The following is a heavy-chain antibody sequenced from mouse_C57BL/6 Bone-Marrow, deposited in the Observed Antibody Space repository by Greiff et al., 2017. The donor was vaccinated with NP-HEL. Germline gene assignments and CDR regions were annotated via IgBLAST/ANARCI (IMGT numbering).Heavy chain of an antibody. CDR3: ARGDYYGSFYWYFDV. J-gene: IGHJ1*03. CDR2: IHPNSGST. Sequence: VKLQQPGAELVKPGASVKLSCKASGYTFTSYWMHWVKQRPGQGLEWIGMIHPNSGSTNYNEKFKSKATLTVDKSSSTAYMQLSSLTSEDSAVYYCARGDYYGSFYWYFDVWGTGTTVTVSS. CDR1: GYTFTSYW. D-gene: IGHD1-1*01. V-gene: IGHV1-64*01.